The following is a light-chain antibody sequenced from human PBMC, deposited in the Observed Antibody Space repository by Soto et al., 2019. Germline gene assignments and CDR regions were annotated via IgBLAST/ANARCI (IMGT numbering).Light chain of an antibody. CDR2: DAS. J-gene: IGKJ2*01. CDR1: HDVSVS. CDR3: QQRASWPYT. V-gene: IGKV3-11*01. Sequence: EIELTQSPYALSLSPGEGVTLSCRASHDVSVSLVWYRQRPGQSPRLLIHDASNRATGISARFSGSGSGTDFTLTIGSLEPEESALYYCQQRASWPYTSGQGTKVDI.